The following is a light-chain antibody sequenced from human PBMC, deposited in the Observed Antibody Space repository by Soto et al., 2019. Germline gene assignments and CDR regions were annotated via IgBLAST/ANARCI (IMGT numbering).Light chain of an antibody. J-gene: IGLJ3*02. CDR3: ASWDDSLNGPGV. Sequence: QSVLTQPPSASGTPGQRVTISCSGSRSNIGSNYVYWYQQLPGVAPKLLIHKNDQRPSGVPDRFSGSKSGTSASLAISGLRSEDEADYYCASWDDSLNGPGVFGGGTKLTVL. V-gene: IGLV1-47*01. CDR1: RSNIGSNY. CDR2: KND.